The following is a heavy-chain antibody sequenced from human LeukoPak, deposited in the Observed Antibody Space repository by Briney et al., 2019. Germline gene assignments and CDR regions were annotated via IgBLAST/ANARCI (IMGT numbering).Heavy chain of an antibody. J-gene: IGHJ4*02. CDR2: ITRSGSNI. CDR1: QFIFSKYG. Sequence: GGSLRLSCTASQFIFSKYGLNWVRQSPGKGLEWLSSITRSGSNIDYAVSVRGRFTISRDNAKNSLFLHMNSLRVEDTAVYYCARLTIYDDTDYWGQGTLVTVSS. V-gene: IGHV3-48*03. CDR3: ARLTIYDDTDY. D-gene: IGHD3-3*01.